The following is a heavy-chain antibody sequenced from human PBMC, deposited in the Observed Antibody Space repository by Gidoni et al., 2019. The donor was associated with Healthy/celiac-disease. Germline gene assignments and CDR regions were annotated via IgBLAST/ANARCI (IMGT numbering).Heavy chain of an antibody. J-gene: IGHJ5*02. CDR1: GGSFSGYY. CDR2: INHSGST. V-gene: IGHV4-34*01. D-gene: IGHD6-6*01. Sequence: QVQLQQWDAGLLKPSETMSLTCAVYGGSFSGYYWSWNRQPPGKGLEWIGEINHSGSTNYNPSIKSRVTISVDTSKNQFSLKLSSVTAADTAVYYCARGGSSSYWWFDPWGQGTLVTVSS. CDR3: ARGGSSSYWWFDP.